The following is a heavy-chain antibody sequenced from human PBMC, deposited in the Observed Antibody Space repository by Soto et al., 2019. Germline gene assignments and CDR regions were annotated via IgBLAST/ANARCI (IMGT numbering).Heavy chain of an antibody. Sequence: PSETLSLTCAVYGGSFSGYYWSWIRQPPGKGLEWIGEINHSGSTNYNPSLKSRVTISVDTSKNQFSLKLSSVTAADTAVYYCAGGVSSTPLITIDYWGQGTLATVSS. V-gene: IGHV4-34*01. D-gene: IGHD3-10*01. CDR3: AGGVSSTPLITIDY. CDR2: INHSGST. J-gene: IGHJ4*02. CDR1: GGSFSGYY.